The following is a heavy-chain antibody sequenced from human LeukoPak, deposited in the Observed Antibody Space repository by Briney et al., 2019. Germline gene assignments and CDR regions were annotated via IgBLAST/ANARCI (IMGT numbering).Heavy chain of an antibody. Sequence: GASVKVSCKAPGYTFTGYYMHWVRQAPGQGLEWMGWINPNSGGTDYAQKFQGRVTMTRDTSISTAYMELSRLRSDDTAVYYCARDRRPYYYDSSGYLDWGQGTLVTVSS. CDR3: ARDRRPYYYDSSGYLD. D-gene: IGHD3-22*01. CDR2: INPNSGGT. CDR1: GYTFTGYY. J-gene: IGHJ4*02. V-gene: IGHV1-2*02.